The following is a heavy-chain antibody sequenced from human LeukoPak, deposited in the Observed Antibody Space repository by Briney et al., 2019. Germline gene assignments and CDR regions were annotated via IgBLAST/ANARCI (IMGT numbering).Heavy chain of an antibody. J-gene: IGHJ4*02. Sequence: PGGSLRLSCAASGFTFSSYSITWVRQAPGKGLEWVSSISSSSSSIYYADSVKGRFTTSRDNAKNSLYLQMNSLRAKDTAVYYCARDHGVITMMNGGDYWGRGTLVTVSS. CDR2: ISSSSSSI. D-gene: IGHD3-22*01. CDR3: ARDHGVITMMNGGDY. CDR1: GFTFSSYS. V-gene: IGHV3-21*01.